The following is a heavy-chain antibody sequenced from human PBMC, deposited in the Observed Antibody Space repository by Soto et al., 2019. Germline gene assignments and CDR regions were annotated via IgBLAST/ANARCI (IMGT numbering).Heavy chain of an antibody. CDR1: GGTFSSYA. V-gene: IGHV1-69*13. J-gene: IGHJ4*02. Sequence: WASVKVSCKASGGTFSSYAISWVRQAPGQGLEWMGGIIPIFGTANYAQKFQGRVTITADESTSTAYMELSSLRSEDTAVYYCARDQQQLEGPFDYWGQGTQVTVSS. CDR2: IIPIFGTA. CDR3: ARDQQQLEGPFDY. D-gene: IGHD6-13*01.